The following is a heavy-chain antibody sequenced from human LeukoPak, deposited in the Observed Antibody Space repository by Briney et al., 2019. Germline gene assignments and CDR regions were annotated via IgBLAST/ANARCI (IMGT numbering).Heavy chain of an antibody. CDR2: IYHSGGT. J-gene: IGHJ4*02. V-gene: IGHV4-38-2*02. D-gene: IGHD4-23*01. Sequence: PSGTLSLTRAVSGCSISSGYYWGWFPQPPGKGLGWFGRIYHSGGTYYSPTLKSRVTISVDTSKNQFSLKLSSVTAADTAVYYCARDIRGYGGNVGSKNFDYWGEGTLVTVSS. CDR3: ARDIRGYGGNVGSKNFDY. CDR1: GCSISSGYY.